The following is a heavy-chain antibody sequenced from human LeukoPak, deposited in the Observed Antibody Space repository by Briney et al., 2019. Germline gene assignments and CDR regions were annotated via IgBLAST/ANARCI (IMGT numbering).Heavy chain of an antibody. Sequence: GASVKVSCKASGYTFTSYYMHWVRQAPGQGLEWMGITNPSGGSTSYAQKFQGRVTMTRDTSTSTVYMELSSLRSEDTAVYYCARDLPGYCSSTSCYDNWFDPWGQGTLVTVSS. CDR3: ARDLPGYCSSTSCYDNWFDP. V-gene: IGHV1-46*01. CDR2: TNPSGGST. CDR1: GYTFTSYY. J-gene: IGHJ5*02. D-gene: IGHD2-2*01.